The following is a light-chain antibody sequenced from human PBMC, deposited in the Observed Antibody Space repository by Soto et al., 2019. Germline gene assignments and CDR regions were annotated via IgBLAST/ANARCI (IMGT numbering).Light chain of an antibody. CDR1: QSISNH. J-gene: IGKJ1*01. CDR3: QQCYSSPPT. Sequence: DIQMTQSPSSLSASVEDRVIITCRASQSISNHLNWYQQKPGKAPKLLIFAASSLQSGVPSRFSGSRSGPDLTLIISSLQPEDFATYYCQQCYSSPPTFGQGTKVDIK. V-gene: IGKV1-39*01. CDR2: AAS.